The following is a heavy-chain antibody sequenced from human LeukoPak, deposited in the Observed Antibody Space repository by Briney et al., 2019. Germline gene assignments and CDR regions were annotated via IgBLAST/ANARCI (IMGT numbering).Heavy chain of an antibody. CDR1: GYSFTSYW. Sequence: GESPKISCKGSGYSFTSYWIGWVRQMPGKGLEWMGIIYPGDSDTRYSPSFQGQVTISAHKSISTAYLQWSSLKASDTAMYYCARVRYSGSYYGGFDYWGQGTLVTVSS. J-gene: IGHJ4*02. CDR3: ARVRYSGSYYGGFDY. V-gene: IGHV5-51*01. CDR2: IYPGDSDT. D-gene: IGHD1-26*01.